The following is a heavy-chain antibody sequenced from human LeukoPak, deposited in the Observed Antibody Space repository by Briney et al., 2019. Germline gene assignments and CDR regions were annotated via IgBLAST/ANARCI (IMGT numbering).Heavy chain of an antibody. CDR1: GGSFSGYY. CDR2: INHSGST. V-gene: IGHV4-34*01. J-gene: IGHJ5*02. CDR3: ARGEAHYYDSSGYPNWFDP. D-gene: IGHD3-22*01. Sequence: PSETLSLTCAVYGGSFSGYYWSWIRQPPGKGLERIGEINHSGSTNYNPSLKSRVTISVDTSKNQFSLKLSSVTAADTAVYYCARGEAHYYDSSGYPNWFDPWGQGTLVTVSS.